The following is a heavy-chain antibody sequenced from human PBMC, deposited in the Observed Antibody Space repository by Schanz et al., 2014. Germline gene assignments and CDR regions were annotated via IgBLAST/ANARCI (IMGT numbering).Heavy chain of an antibody. J-gene: IGHJ6*02. CDR3: AKDVRPVANTVHFYYMDV. D-gene: IGHD6-19*01. CDR2: LNFDETYT. CDR1: GFTFSNYA. V-gene: IGHV3-30*04. Sequence: QVQLVESGGGVVRPGGSLRLSCAGSGFTFSNYAIHWVRQAPGKGLEWVSRLNFDETYTSYADSVKGRFTISRDNSKNTLYLQMNSLRAEDTAVYYCAKDVRPVANTVHFYYMDVWGQGTTVTVSS.